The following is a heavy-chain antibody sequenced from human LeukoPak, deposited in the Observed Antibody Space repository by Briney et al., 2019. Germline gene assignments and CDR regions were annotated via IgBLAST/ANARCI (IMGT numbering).Heavy chain of an antibody. D-gene: IGHD3-16*01. CDR1: GFTFSSYS. J-gene: IGHJ3*02. CDR3: ARDFLGMIGAFDI. Sequence: GGSLRLSCAASGFTFSSYSMNWVRQAPGKGLEWVAVISYDGSNKYYADSVKGRFTISRDNSKNTLYLQMNSLRAEDTAVYYCARDFLGMIGAFDIWGQGTMVTVSS. V-gene: IGHV3-30*03. CDR2: ISYDGSNK.